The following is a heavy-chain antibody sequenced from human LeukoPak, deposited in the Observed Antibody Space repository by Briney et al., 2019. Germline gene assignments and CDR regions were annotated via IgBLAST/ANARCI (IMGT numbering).Heavy chain of an antibody. Sequence: PSATLSLTCAVYGGSFSGYYWSWIRQPPGKGLEWIGEINHSGSTNYNPSLKSRVTISVDTSKNQFSLKLSSVTAADTAVYYCASTNVLLCPWGQGTLVTVSS. J-gene: IGHJ5*02. CDR1: GGSFSGYY. CDR3: ASTNVLLCP. CDR2: INHSGST. D-gene: IGHD3-10*02. V-gene: IGHV4-34*01.